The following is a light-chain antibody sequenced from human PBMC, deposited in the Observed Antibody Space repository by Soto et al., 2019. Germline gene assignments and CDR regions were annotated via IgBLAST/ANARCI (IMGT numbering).Light chain of an antibody. CDR1: QSLNDW. CDR2: KAS. V-gene: IGKV1-5*03. CDR3: QQYNGYPWT. J-gene: IGKJ1*01. Sequence: DIQVTQSPSTPSASVGDRVTITCRASQSLNDWLAWYQQKPGKAPKLLIYKASGLESGVPSRFSGSGSGTEITLTISSLQPDDFATYYCQQYNGYPWTFGQGTKVEIK.